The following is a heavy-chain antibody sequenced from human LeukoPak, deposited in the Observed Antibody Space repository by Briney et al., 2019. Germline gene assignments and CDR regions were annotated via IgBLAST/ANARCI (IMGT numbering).Heavy chain of an antibody. CDR2: IYGDGRT. D-gene: IGHD3-3*01. J-gene: IGHJ4*02. CDR1: GFSVSNNY. V-gene: IGHV3-53*01. CDR3: ARGRGLGVVGPYFDY. Sequence: GGSLRLSCVVSGFSVSNNYIIWVRQAPGNGLERVSVIYGDGRTSHSASVRGRFTISRDNSKNIVSLQMNNLRAEDTAVYYCARGRGLGVVGPYFDYWGQGALVTVSS.